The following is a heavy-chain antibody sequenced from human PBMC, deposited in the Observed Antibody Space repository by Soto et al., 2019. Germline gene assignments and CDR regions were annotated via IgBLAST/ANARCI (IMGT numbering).Heavy chain of an antibody. J-gene: IGHJ2*01. CDR3: ARLLTPDWYYDL. CDR2: IYYSGST. CDR1: GGSISSESSY. Sequence: QVQLQESGPGVVKPSQTLSLTCTVSGGSISSESSYWNWVRQRPAKGLEWIGYIYYSGSTFYNPSLKSRLTISVDTSKNQFSLKVNSVTAADTAVYYCARLLTPDWYYDLWGRGTLVTVSS. V-gene: IGHV4-31*03.